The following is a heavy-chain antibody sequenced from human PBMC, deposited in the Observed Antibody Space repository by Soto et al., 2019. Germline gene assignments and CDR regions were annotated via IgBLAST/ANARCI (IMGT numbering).Heavy chain of an antibody. J-gene: IGHJ4*02. Sequence: SETLSLTCAAYGGSFSGYYWSWIRQPPGKGLEWIGEINHSGSTNYNPSLKSRVTISVDRSKNQFSLKLSSVTAADTAVYYCARSQTTVTSYDYWGQGTLVTVSS. V-gene: IGHV4-34*01. CDR3: ARSQTTVTSYDY. D-gene: IGHD4-17*01. CDR1: GGSFSGYY. CDR2: INHSGST.